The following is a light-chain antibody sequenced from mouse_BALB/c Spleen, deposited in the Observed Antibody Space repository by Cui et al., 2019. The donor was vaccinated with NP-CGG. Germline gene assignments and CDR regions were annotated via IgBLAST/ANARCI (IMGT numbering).Light chain of an antibody. Sequence: QAVVTQESAPTISPGETVTLTCRSSTGAVTTSNYANWVQEKPDHLFTGLIGGTKNRAPGVPARFSGSLIGDKAALTITGAQTEDEAIYFCALWYSNHWVFGGGTKLTVL. V-gene: IGLV1*01. CDR3: ALWYSNHWV. CDR1: TGAVTTSNY. J-gene: IGLJ1*01. CDR2: GTK.